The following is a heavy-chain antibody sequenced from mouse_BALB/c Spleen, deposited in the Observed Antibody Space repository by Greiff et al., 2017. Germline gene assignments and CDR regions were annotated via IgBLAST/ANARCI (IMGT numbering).Heavy chain of an antibody. CDR1: GFTFSSYA. CDR2: ISSGGSYT. CDR3: AREDGYLFAY. J-gene: IGHJ3*01. D-gene: IGHD2-3*01. V-gene: IGHV5-9-4*01. Sequence: EVKLMESGGGLVKPGGSLKLSCAASGFTFSSYAMSWVRQSPEKRLEWVAEISSGGSYTYYPDTVTGRFTISRDNAKNTLYLEMSSLRSEDTAMYYCAREDGYLFAYWGQGTLVTVSA.